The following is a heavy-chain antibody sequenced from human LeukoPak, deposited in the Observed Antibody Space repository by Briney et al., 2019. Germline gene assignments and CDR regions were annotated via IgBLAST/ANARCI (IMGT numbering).Heavy chain of an antibody. CDR1: GYTFTSYY. D-gene: IGHD3-10*01. V-gene: IGHV1-46*01. CDR3: ARDRAYYYGSGSYYKYGNHWFDP. Sequence: GASVKFSCKASGYTFTSYYMHWVRQAPGQGLEWMAIINPSGGSTSYAQKFQGRVTMTRDTSTSTVYMELSSLRSEDTAVYYCARDRAYYYGSGSYYKYGNHWFDPWGQGTLVTVSS. CDR2: INPSGGST. J-gene: IGHJ5*02.